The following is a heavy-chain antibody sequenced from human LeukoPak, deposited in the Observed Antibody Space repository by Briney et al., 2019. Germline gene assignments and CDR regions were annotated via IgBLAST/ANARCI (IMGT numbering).Heavy chain of an antibody. Sequence: SETLSLTCAVSGGSISSGGYSWSWIRQPPGKGLEWIGYIYHSGSTYYNPSLKSRVTISVDRSKNQFSLKLSSVTAADTAVYYCARGGDILTGYPNSYYYYGMDVWGQGTTVTVSS. D-gene: IGHD3-9*01. J-gene: IGHJ6*02. V-gene: IGHV4-30-2*01. CDR2: IYHSGST. CDR1: GGSISSGGYS. CDR3: ARGGDILTGYPNSYYYYGMDV.